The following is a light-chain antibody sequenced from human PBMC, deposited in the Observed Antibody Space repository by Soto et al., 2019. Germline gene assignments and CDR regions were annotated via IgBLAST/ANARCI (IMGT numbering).Light chain of an antibody. V-gene: IGLV1-47*01. CDR3: AAWDDNLSAVV. J-gene: IGLJ3*02. CDR2: RNH. Sequence: QSVLTQSHSASGTPGQRVTISCSGSSSNIGSNNVYWYHQFPGTAPKLLIYRNHQRPSGVPDRFSGSKSGTTASLAISRLRSEDEGDYYCAAWDDNLSAVVFGGGTKLTVL. CDR1: SSNIGSNN.